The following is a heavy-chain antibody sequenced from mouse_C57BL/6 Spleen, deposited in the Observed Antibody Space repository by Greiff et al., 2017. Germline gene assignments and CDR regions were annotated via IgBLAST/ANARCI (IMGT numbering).Heavy chain of an antibody. CDR2: ISSGSSTI. V-gene: IGHV5-17*01. CDR1: GFTFSDYG. Sequence: EVQVEESGGGLVKPGGSLKLSCAASGFTFSDYGMHWVRQAPEKGLEWVAYISSGSSTIYSADTVKGRFTISRDKANNTLFLQMTSLRSEDTAIYYSARTPDDYDGAWFAYWGQGTLVTVSA. CDR3: ARTPDDYDGAWFAY. D-gene: IGHD2-4*01. J-gene: IGHJ3*01.